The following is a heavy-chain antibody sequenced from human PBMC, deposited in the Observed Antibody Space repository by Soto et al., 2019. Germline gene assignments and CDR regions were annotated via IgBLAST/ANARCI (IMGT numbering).Heavy chain of an antibody. CDR1: GGSITSSY. CDR2: IFYNGNT. D-gene: IGHD3-10*01. J-gene: IGHJ4*02. CDR3: ARDGAVGPLDY. V-gene: IGHV4-59*01. Sequence: QVQLQESGPGLVKPSETLSLTCTVSGGSITSSYWSWIRQPPEKGLEWIGYIFYNGNTNYNPSLKSRVPISLDTSKNQFSLKLNSVTAADTAVYYCARDGAVGPLDYWGQGALVTVSS.